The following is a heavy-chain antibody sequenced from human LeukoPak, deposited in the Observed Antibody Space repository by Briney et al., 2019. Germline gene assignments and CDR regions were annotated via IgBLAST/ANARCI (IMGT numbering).Heavy chain of an antibody. D-gene: IGHD6-19*01. CDR3: ARHWGGWYSIDY. Sequence: PGKSLKISGKCSGYRFTSYLICWGRPTRGKGLEWMAIIYPNDSNSRYSPAFQGQVTISADKSISTAYLQWSSLKASDSAMYYCARHWGGWYSIDYWGQGTLVTVSS. CDR1: GYRFTSYL. CDR2: IYPNDSNS. V-gene: IGHV5-51*01. J-gene: IGHJ4*02.